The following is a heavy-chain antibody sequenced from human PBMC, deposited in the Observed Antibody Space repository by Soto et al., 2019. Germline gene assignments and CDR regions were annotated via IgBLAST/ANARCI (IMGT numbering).Heavy chain of an antibody. J-gene: IGHJ6*02. CDR2: IYPSDSDT. V-gene: IGHV5-51*01. CDR1: GYFFTSYW. CDR3: ARHLKTDNWKDAGFFRTGYFYYGMDV. D-gene: IGHD1-20*01. Sequence: PGESLKISCQTSGYFFTSYWIGWVRQRPGKGLEWMGIIYPSDSDTRYSPAFQGQVTISADKSSSTAYLQWRSLQASDSAMYYCARHLKTDNWKDAGFFRTGYFYYGMDVWGQGTTVTVSS.